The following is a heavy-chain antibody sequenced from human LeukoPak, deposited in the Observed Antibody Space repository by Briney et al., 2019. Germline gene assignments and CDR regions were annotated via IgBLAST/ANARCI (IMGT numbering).Heavy chain of an antibody. D-gene: IGHD6-13*01. CDR3: AGAAAGSPFQH. CDR1: DGSINTYSYY. Sequence: SETLSLTCTVSDGSINTYSYYWSWIRQPPGKGLEYIGYTFPTGSTNYNPSLKSRVSISVDTSKNQFSLKVNSVTAADTAVYYCAGAAAGSPFQHWGQGTLVTVSS. V-gene: IGHV4-4*09. CDR2: TFPTGST. J-gene: IGHJ1*01.